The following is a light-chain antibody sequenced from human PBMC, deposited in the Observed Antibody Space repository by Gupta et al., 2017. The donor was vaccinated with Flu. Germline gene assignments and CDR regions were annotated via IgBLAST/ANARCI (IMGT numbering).Light chain of an antibody. Sequence: VTLSLSPGERATRSCRASQSVSSYLAWYQQKPGQAPRLLIYDTANRATGIPARFSGSGSGTDFTLTISSREPEDFAVYYCQQRTNWHPFTFGQGTRLEIK. J-gene: IGKJ5*01. CDR2: DTA. V-gene: IGKV3-11*01. CDR1: QSVSSY. CDR3: QQRTNWHPFT.